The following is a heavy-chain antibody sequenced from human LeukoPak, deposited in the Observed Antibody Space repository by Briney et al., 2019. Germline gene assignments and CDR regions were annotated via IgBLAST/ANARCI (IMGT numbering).Heavy chain of an antibody. Sequence: GGSLRLSCAASGFVFGHSWMSWVRQAPGKGLEWVANINLDGSEINYLDSLTGRLTISRDNAKDSLYLQMNGLRAEDTAVYFCVRDRGYSTFDYWGQGTLVTVSS. V-gene: IGHV3-7*03. D-gene: IGHD3-22*01. CDR2: INLDGSEI. CDR1: GFVFGHSW. CDR3: VRDRGYSTFDY. J-gene: IGHJ4*02.